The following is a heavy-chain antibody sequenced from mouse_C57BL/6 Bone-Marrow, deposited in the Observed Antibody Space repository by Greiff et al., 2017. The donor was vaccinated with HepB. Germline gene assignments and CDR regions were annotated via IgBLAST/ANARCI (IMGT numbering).Heavy chain of an antibody. CDR3: ARGYYDSFDY. CDR1: VFTFSDYY. D-gene: IGHD2-4*01. J-gene: IGHJ2*01. V-gene: IGHV5-12*01. CDR2: ISNGGGST. Sequence: VESGGGLVQPGGSLKLSCAASVFTFSDYYMYWVRQTPEKRLEWVAYISNGGGSTYYPDTVKGRFTISRDNAKNTLYLQMSRLKSEDTAMYYCARGYYDSFDYWGQGTTLTVSS.